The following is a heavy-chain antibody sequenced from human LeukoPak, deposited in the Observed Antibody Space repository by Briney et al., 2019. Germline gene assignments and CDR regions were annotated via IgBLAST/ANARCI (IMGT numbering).Heavy chain of an antibody. CDR3: AGRSGTIDAFDI. V-gene: IGHV1-69*05. Sequence: SVKVSCKASGGTFSSYAISWVRQAPGQGLEWMGGIIPIFGTANYAQKFQGRVTITTDESTSTAYMELSSLRSEDTAVYYCAGRSGTIDAFDIWGQGTMVTVSS. D-gene: IGHD1-14*01. CDR2: IIPIFGTA. CDR1: GGTFSSYA. J-gene: IGHJ3*02.